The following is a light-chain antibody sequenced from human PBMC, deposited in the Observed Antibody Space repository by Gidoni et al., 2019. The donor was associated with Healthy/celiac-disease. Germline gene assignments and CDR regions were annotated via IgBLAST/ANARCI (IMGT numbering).Light chain of an antibody. J-gene: IGLJ2*01. CDR1: ALPKQY. CDR3: QSADSSGTNVV. CDR2: KDS. Sequence: SYELTQPPSVSVSPGQTARITCSGDALPKQYAYWYQQKPGQAPLLVIYKDSERPSGIPERFSGSSSGTTVTLTISGVQAEDEADYYCQSADSSGTNVVFGGGTKLTVL. V-gene: IGLV3-25*03.